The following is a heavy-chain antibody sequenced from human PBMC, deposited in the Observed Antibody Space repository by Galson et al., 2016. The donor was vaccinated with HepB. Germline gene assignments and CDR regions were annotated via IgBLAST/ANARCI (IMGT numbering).Heavy chain of an antibody. J-gene: IGHJ3*01. CDR2: IDDSGDHI. CDR1: RLMYTHYA. CDR3: ARDRGYRALDL. Sequence: SLRLSCAVSRLMYTHYAMNWVRQAPGKGLEWVSIIDDSGDHIYYAESVKGRFTISRDKATNTLYLQMNSLRAEDTALYYCARDRGYRALDLWGQGTTVTVSS. V-gene: IGHV3-23*01. D-gene: IGHD3-10*01.